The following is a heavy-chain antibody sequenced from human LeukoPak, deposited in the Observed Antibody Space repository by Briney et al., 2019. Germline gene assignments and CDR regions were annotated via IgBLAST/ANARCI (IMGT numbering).Heavy chain of an antibody. Sequence: GGYLRLSCAASGFTFSSYEMNWVRQAPGKGLEWVSYISSSGSTIYYADSVKGRFTISRDNAKNSLYLQMNSLRAEDTAVYYCAREWSGYSGYDHSNCFDYWGQGTLVTVSS. CDR2: ISSSGSTI. CDR3: AREWSGYSGYDHSNCFDY. D-gene: IGHD5-12*01. J-gene: IGHJ4*02. CDR1: GFTFSSYE. V-gene: IGHV3-48*03.